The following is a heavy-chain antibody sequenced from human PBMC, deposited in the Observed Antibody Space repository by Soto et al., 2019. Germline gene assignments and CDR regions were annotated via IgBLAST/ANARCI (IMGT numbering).Heavy chain of an antibody. Sequence: QLQLQESGSGLVKPSQTLSLTCVVSGASISSGDYAWNWVRQPPGKVLEWLGYIYNSGGSYYNPSLHSRVSISLDRSKNHFSLRFYSVTAADTALYFCARGDTNNDYYFDYWGQGTLVTFTS. V-gene: IGHV4-30-2*01. CDR2: IYNSGGS. D-gene: IGHD3-16*01. J-gene: IGHJ4*02. CDR1: GASISSGDYA. CDR3: ARGDTNNDYYFDY.